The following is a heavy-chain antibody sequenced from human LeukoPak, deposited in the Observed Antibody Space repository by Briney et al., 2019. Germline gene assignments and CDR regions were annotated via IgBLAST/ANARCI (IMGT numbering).Heavy chain of an antibody. CDR2: ISSSSSYI. J-gene: IGHJ3*02. D-gene: IGHD3-10*01. CDR1: GFTFSSYS. V-gene: IGHV3-21*01. CDR3: ARQKKWTSYYYGSGRTSDAFDI. Sequence: GGSLRLSCAASGFTFSSYSMNWVRQAPGKGLEWVSSISSSSSYIYYADSVKGRFTISRDNAKNSLYLQMNSLRAEDTAVYYCARQKKWTSYYYGSGRTSDAFDIWGQGTMVTVSS.